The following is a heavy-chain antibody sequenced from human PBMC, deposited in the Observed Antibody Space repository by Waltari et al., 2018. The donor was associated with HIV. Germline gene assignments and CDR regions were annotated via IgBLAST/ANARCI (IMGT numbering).Heavy chain of an antibody. J-gene: IGHJ4*02. V-gene: IGHV4-39*01. D-gene: IGHD1-26*01. Sequence: QLQLQESGPGLVKPSETLSLTCTVSGGSISSSSYYWGWIRQPPGKGLEWIGSIYYSGSTYYTPSLKSRVTISVDTSKNQFSLKLSSVTAADTAVYYCASPTGIVGGGEFDYWGQGTLVTVSS. CDR3: ASPTGIVGGGEFDY. CDR1: GGSISSSSYY. CDR2: IYYSGST.